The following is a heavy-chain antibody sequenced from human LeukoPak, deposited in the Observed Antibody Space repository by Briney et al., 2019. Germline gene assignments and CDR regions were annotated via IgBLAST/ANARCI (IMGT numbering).Heavy chain of an antibody. CDR2: IIPIFGTA. Sequence: SVKVSCKASGGAFSSYAISWVRQAPGQGLEWMGGIIPIFGTANYAQKFQGRVTITTDESTSTAYMELSSLRSEDTAVYYCARASSESIAARPYWFDPWGQGTLVTVSS. D-gene: IGHD6-6*01. CDR3: ARASSESIAARPYWFDP. CDR1: GGAFSSYA. V-gene: IGHV1-69*05. J-gene: IGHJ5*02.